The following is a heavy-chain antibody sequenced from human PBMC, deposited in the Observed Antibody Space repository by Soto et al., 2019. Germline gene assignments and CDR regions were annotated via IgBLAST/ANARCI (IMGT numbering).Heavy chain of an antibody. V-gene: IGHV1-69*13. CDR3: ARPTRYYYDSSGQSAWFDP. Sequence: SVKVSCKASGGTFSSYAISWVRQAPGQGLEWMGGSIPIFGTPNYAQKIQGRVTITADESTSTVYMELSSLRSEDTAVYYCARPTRYYYDSSGQSAWFDPWGQGTLVTVS. J-gene: IGHJ5*02. CDR2: SIPIFGTP. D-gene: IGHD3-22*01. CDR1: GGTFSSYA.